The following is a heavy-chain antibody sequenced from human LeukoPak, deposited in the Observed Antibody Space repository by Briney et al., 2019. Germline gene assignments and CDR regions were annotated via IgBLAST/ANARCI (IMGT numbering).Heavy chain of an antibody. Sequence: SQTLSLTCTVSGASISSDGYYWGRIRQHPGKGLEWIGYMFYTGITYYNPSLKSRVTMSVDTSKNQFSLRLSSVTAADTAVYYCTRYPCTNDCYPFDYWGQGALVTVSS. CDR3: TRYPCTNDCYPFDY. V-gene: IGHV4-31*03. CDR1: GASISSDGYY. CDR2: MFYTGIT. D-gene: IGHD2-8*01. J-gene: IGHJ4*02.